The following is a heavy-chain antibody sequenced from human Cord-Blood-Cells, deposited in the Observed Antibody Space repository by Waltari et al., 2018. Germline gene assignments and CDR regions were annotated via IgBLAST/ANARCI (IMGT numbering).Heavy chain of an antibody. Sequence: QVQLVQSGAEVKKPGESVKVCCKASGYTFTGNYTHWVRPAHGQGLEWMGSINPNSGGTHYAQKFQGRVTMTRDTSISPAYMELSRLRSDDTAVYYCARDGGGYSGYDWGDYWGQGTLVTVSS. V-gene: IGHV1-2*02. CDR3: ARDGGGYSGYDWGDY. J-gene: IGHJ4*02. CDR2: INPNSGGT. D-gene: IGHD5-12*01. CDR1: GYTFTGNY.